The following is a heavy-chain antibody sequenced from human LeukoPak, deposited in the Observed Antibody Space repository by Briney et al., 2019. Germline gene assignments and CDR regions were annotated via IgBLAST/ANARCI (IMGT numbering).Heavy chain of an antibody. J-gene: IGHJ6*02. CDR1: GFTFRSYA. D-gene: IGHD2-21*01. Sequence: QPGGSLRLSCAASGFTFRSYAIHWVRPAPGKGQEWVAVISYDGSNKYYADSVKGRFTISRDNSENTLYLQMNSLRSEDTAVYYCARAYCDRTTCYGMDVWGQGTTVTVSS. V-gene: IGHV3-30-3*01. CDR3: ARAYCDRTTCYGMDV. CDR2: ISYDGSNK.